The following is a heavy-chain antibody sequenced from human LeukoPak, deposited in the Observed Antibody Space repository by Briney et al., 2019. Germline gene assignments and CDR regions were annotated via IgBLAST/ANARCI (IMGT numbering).Heavy chain of an antibody. CDR2: ISTYNDNT. J-gene: IGHJ6*02. V-gene: IGHV1-18*01. CDR1: GYTFTSYG. CDR3: ARTGYCSTTTCYDGYYYYYGMDV. Sequence: ASVKVSCTASGYTFTSYGISWVRQAPGQGLEWMGWISTYNDNTNYAQKLQGRVTMTTDTSTNTAYMELRSLRSDDTAVYYCARTGYCSTTTCYDGYYYYYGMDVWGQGTTVTVSS. D-gene: IGHD2-2*01.